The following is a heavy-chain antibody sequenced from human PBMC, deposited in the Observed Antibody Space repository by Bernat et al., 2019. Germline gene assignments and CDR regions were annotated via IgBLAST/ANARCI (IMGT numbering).Heavy chain of an antibody. V-gene: IGHV3-30*18. Sequence: QVQLAESGGGVVQPGRSLRLSCAASGFIFSNYGMHWVRQAPGKGLEWVAVISYDGSNKYYADSVKDRFTISRDDSKNTLYLQMNSLRAEDTAVYYCAKVLTGLRWSTPFDYWGQGTLVTVSS. CDR2: ISYDGSNK. CDR1: GFIFSNYG. CDR3: AKVLTGLRWSTPFDY. J-gene: IGHJ4*02. D-gene: IGHD4-23*01.